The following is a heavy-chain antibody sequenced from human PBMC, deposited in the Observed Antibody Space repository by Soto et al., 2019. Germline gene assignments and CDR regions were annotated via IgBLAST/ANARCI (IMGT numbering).Heavy chain of an antibody. CDR2: INHSGST. D-gene: IGHD3-16*01. Sequence: SETLSLTCAVYGGSFSGYYWSWIRQPPGKGLEWIGEINHSGSTNYNPSLKSRVTISVDTSKNHFSLKLSSVTAADTAVYYCARGGLRANLDMITFGGAHFDYWGQGTLVTVSS. V-gene: IGHV4-34*01. J-gene: IGHJ4*02. CDR1: GGSFSGYY. CDR3: ARGGLRANLDMITFGGAHFDY.